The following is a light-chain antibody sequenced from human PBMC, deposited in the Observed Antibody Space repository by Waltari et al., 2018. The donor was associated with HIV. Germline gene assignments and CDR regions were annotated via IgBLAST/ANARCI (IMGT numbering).Light chain of an antibody. CDR3: QQYNARPPLT. V-gene: IGKV3-15*01. CDR2: SAS. J-gene: IGKJ5*01. Sequence: DIVMTQSPATLSVSPGERATLSCRASQSVTNNLAWYQQKPGRAPRLLICSASARASGVPARFSASGSGTEFTLTISSLQPEDSAVYYCQQYNARPPLTFGQGTRVEIK. CDR1: QSVTNN.